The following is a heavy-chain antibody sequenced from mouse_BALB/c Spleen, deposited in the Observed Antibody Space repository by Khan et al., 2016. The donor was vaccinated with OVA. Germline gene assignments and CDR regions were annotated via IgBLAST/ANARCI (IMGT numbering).Heavy chain of an antibody. Sequence: VQLQESGAELARPGASVKMSCKTSGYTFTSNTMHWVKQRPGQGLEWIGYINPRSDYTIYSQKFKDKATLTADISSSTAYMQLSSLTSDDSAVYYCTRRRTGYAMDYWGQGTSVTVSS. J-gene: IGHJ4*01. V-gene: IGHV1-4*01. CDR1: GYTFTSNT. CDR2: INPRSDYT. CDR3: TRRRTGYAMDY.